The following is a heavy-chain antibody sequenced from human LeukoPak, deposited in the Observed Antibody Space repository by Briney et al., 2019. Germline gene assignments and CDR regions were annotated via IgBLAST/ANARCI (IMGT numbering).Heavy chain of an antibody. V-gene: IGHV4-59*08. J-gene: IGHJ2*01. CDR3: ARQYIDILTGYHRGELYWYFDL. D-gene: IGHD3-9*01. CDR1: GGSISSYY. CDR2: IYHSGST. Sequence: SETLSLTCTVSGGSISSYYWSWIRQPPGKGLEWIGSIYHSGSTYYNPSLTSRVTISVDTSKNQFSLKLSSVTAADTAVYYCARQYIDILTGYHRGELYWYFDLWGRGTLVTVSS.